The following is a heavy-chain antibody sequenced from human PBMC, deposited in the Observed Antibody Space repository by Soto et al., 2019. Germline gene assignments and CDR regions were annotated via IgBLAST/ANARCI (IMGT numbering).Heavy chain of an antibody. D-gene: IGHD3-3*01. V-gene: IGHV4-61*08. CDR1: GGSVGSGAYY. CDR2: TLYSGRP. J-gene: IGHJ3*02. Sequence: SETLSLTGRVSGGSVGSGAYYWSWIRRPPGKGLEWIGYTLYSGRPIYNPSLQSLQSRVTISVDTSRNQFSLRLTSVTAADTALYYCARHDFYHRTFDIWGQGTLVTVSS. CDR3: ARHDFYHRTFDI.